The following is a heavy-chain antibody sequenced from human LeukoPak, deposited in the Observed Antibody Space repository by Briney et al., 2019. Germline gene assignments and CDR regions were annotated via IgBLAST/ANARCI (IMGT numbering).Heavy chain of an antibody. J-gene: IGHJ4*02. CDR2: IYPGDSDT. V-gene: IGHV5-51*01. CDR1: GSRFTSNW. CDR3: ARHAGYCSGDSCYFDS. D-gene: IGHD2-15*01. Sequence: GESLKISCKGSGSRFTSNWIGWVRQLPGKGLGWMGIIYPGDSDTSYSPSFQGQVTISADKTISTAYLQWSSLKASDTAMYSCARHAGYCSGDSCYFDSWGQGTLVTVSS.